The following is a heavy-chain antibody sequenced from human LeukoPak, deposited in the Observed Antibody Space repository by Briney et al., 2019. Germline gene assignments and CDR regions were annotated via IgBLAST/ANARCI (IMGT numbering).Heavy chain of an antibody. D-gene: IGHD4-17*01. CDR2: IIPIFGTA. Sequence: ASVKVSCKASGYTFTSYYMHWVRQAPGQGLEWMGGIIPIFGTANYAQKFQGRVTITADKSTSTAYMELSSLRSEDTAVYYCARDLYYGTLVNDAFDIWGQGTMVTVSS. V-gene: IGHV1-69*06. CDR3: ARDLYYGTLVNDAFDI. J-gene: IGHJ3*02. CDR1: GYTFTSYY.